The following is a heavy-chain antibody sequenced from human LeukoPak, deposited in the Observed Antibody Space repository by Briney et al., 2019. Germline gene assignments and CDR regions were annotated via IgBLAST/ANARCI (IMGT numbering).Heavy chain of an antibody. CDR2: IIPIFGTA. J-gene: IGHJ4*02. CDR3: ASLWSPDYGVFDY. V-gene: IGHV1-69*13. Sequence: SVKVSCTASGGTFTSYAISWVRQAPGQGLEWMRGIIPIFGTANYAQKFQGRVTITADESTSTAYMELSSLRSEDTAVYYCASLWSPDYGVFDYWGQGTLVTVSS. D-gene: IGHD4-17*01. CDR1: GGTFTSYA.